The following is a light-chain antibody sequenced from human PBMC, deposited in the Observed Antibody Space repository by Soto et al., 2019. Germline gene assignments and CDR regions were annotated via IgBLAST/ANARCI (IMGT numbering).Light chain of an antibody. Sequence: EIVLTQSPGTLSLSPGERATLSCRASQSVSSSYLAWYQQKPGQAPRLLIYGASSRATGIPDRFSGSGSGRDFPLTISRLEPEDFAVYYCHQYGSSPLYTFGQGTKLEIK. CDR1: QSVSSSY. CDR2: GAS. J-gene: IGKJ2*01. CDR3: HQYGSSPLYT. V-gene: IGKV3-20*01.